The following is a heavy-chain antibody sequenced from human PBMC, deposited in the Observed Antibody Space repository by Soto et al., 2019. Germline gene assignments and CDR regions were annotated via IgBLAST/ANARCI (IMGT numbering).Heavy chain of an antibody. CDR1: GFTFSSYA. CDR3: AKAAAMVPPYYFDY. Sequence: GGSLRLSCAASGFTFSSYAMYWVRQAPGKGLEWVSAISGSGGTTYYADPVKGRFTISRDNSKNTLYLQMNSLRAEDTAVYYCAKAAAMVPPYYFDYWGQGTLVTVSS. V-gene: IGHV3-23*01. J-gene: IGHJ4*02. D-gene: IGHD5-18*01. CDR2: ISGSGGTT.